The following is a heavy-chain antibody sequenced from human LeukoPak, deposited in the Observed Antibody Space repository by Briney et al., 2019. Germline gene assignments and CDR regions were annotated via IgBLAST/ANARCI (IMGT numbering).Heavy chain of an antibody. CDR3: AKDPSMIVVVPNWFDP. CDR1: GFTFSSYA. V-gene: IGHV3-23*01. Sequence: GGSLRLSCAASGFTFSSYAMSWVRQAPGKGLEWVSAISGSGVTTYYADSVKGRFTISRDNSKNTLYLQMNSLRAEDTAVYYCAKDPSMIVVVPNWFDPWGQGTLVTVSS. CDR2: ISGSGVTT. D-gene: IGHD3-22*01. J-gene: IGHJ5*02.